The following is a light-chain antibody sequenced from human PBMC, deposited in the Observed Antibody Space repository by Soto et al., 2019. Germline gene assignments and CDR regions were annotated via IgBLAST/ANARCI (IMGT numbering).Light chain of an antibody. CDR2: DAS. V-gene: IGKV3-11*01. CDR3: QQRSNWIT. Sequence: EIVLTQSPATLSLSPGERATLSCRASQSVSSYLAWYQQQPGKAPRLLIYDASNTATGIPARFSGSGSGTDFTLTIRSLEPEDFAVYYCQQRSNWITFGQGTRLEIK. CDR1: QSVSSY. J-gene: IGKJ5*01.